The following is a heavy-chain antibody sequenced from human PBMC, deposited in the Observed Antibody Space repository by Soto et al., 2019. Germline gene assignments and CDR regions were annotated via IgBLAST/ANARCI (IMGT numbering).Heavy chain of an antibody. Sequence: QVQLVQSGAEVKKPGASVKVSCKASGYTFTGYYMHWVRQAPGQGLEWMGWINPNSGGTNYAQKFQGWVTMTRDTSISTAYMELSRLRSDDTAVYYCARFRIAARPWGYYYYGMDVWGQGTTVTVSS. J-gene: IGHJ6*02. CDR1: GYTFTGYY. CDR2: INPNSGGT. V-gene: IGHV1-2*04. D-gene: IGHD6-6*01. CDR3: ARFRIAARPWGYYYYGMDV.